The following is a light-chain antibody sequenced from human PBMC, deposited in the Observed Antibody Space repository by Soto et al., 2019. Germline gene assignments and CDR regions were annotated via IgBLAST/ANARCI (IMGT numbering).Light chain of an antibody. CDR3: QQYVRAPWT. CDR2: GAS. Sequence: EIVLTQSPGTLSLSPGERATLSSRASQSVTSSYLAWYQQKPGQAPRLVMYGASIRTSGIPDRFSGSGSGTDFTLTISRLEPEDFAVYYCQQYVRAPWTFGQGTKVEIK. J-gene: IGKJ1*01. CDR1: QSVTSSY. V-gene: IGKV3-20*01.